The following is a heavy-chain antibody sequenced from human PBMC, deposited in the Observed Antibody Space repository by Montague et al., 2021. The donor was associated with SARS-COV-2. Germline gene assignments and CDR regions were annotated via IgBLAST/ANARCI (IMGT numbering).Heavy chain of an antibody. CDR1: GLTFSDPY. Sequence: SLRLSCAASGLTFSDPYMDWVCQAPGKGLEWVGRSRNKANGYSTEYAASVKGRFTISRDDSMNFLYLQMNSLRTEDTAIYYCTRADKSVYSFDYWGQGTLVTVSS. V-gene: IGHV3-72*01. CDR2: SRNKANGYST. D-gene: IGHD5/OR15-5a*01. CDR3: TRADKSVYSFDY. J-gene: IGHJ4*02.